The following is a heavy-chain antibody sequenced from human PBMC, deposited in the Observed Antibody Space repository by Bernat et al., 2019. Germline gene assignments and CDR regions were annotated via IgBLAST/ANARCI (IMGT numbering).Heavy chain of an antibody. CDR2: IYPGDSDT. V-gene: IGHV5-51*01. Sequence: EVQLVQSGAEVKKPGESLKISCKGSGYSFTSYWIGWVRQMPGKGLEWMGIIYPGDSDTRYSPSFPGQVTISAEQSISTAYLQRRSLTASDTAMYYCARHPIVVVPAARSGAYYYYYYMDVWGKGTTVTVSS. CDR3: ARHPIVVVPAARSGAYYYYYYMDV. CDR1: GYSFTSYW. D-gene: IGHD2-2*01. J-gene: IGHJ6*03.